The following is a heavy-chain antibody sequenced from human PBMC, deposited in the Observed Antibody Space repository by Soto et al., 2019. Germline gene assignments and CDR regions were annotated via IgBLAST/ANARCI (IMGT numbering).Heavy chain of an antibody. Sequence: EVQLVESGGGLVQPGGSLRLSCAASGFTFSSYDMHWVRQATGKGLEWVSAIGTAGDTYYPGSVKGRFTISRENAKNSLYLQMNSLRAGDTAVYYCARGRGSSSWPYWYFDLWGRGTLVTVSS. J-gene: IGHJ2*01. CDR3: ARGRGSSSWPYWYFDL. D-gene: IGHD6-13*01. V-gene: IGHV3-13*04. CDR1: GFTFSSYD. CDR2: IGTAGDT.